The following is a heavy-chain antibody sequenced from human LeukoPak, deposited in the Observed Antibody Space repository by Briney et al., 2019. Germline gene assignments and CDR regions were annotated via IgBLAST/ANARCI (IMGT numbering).Heavy chain of an antibody. CDR2: LVYDARS. D-gene: IGHD6-19*01. CDR3: ARDLSAAFDF. V-gene: IGHV3-33*01. Sequence: GTSLRLSCAASGFPFSSYGMHWVRQAPGKGLEWVARLVYDARSDYANSVKGRFSISRDDSKNALFLDMSNLRVEDTALYYCARDLSAAFDFWGQGVLVTVSS. J-gene: IGHJ4*02. CDR1: GFPFSSYG.